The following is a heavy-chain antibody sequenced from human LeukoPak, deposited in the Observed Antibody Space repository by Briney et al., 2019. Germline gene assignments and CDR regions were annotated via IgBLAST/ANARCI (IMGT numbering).Heavy chain of an antibody. D-gene: IGHD4-17*01. CDR2: INQDGSAK. CDR1: GFTFSNYW. Sequence: PGGSLRLSCAASGFTFSNYWMSWVRQAPGKGLEWVANINQDGSAKYYVDSMEGRFTISRDNAKNSLYLQMNSLRAEDTAVYYFARDYGDYEPGRHHYYYYYMDVWGKGTTVTVSS. CDR3: ARDYGDYEPGRHHYYYYYMDV. J-gene: IGHJ6*03. V-gene: IGHV3-7*01.